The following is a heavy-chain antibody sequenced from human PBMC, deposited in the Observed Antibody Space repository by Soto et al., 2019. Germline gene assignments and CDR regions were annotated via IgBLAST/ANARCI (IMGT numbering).Heavy chain of an antibody. CDR2: IYYSGST. D-gene: IGHD3-10*01. CDR3: AIMSRAYGSRSYYAY. J-gene: IGHJ1*01. CDR1: GGSISSYY. Sequence: ETLSLTCTVSGGSISSYYWSWIRQPPGKGLEWIGYIYYSGSTNYNPSLKSRVTISVDASKNQFSLKLSSVTAADTAVYYCAIMSRAYGSRSYYAYCGQGSLVPGSS. V-gene: IGHV4-59*01.